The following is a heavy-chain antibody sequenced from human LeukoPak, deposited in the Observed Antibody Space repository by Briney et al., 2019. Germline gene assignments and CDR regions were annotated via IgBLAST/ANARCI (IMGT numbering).Heavy chain of an antibody. Sequence: ASVKVSCKVSGYTLTELSMHWVRQAPGKGLEWMGGFDPEDGETIYAQKFQGKVTLTEDTSTDTAYMELSSLRSADTAMYYCAINAYCSSNSCWGNYYYYYMDVWGKGTAVTVSS. CDR2: FDPEDGET. D-gene: IGHD2-2*01. CDR1: GYTLTELS. V-gene: IGHV1-24*01. CDR3: AINAYCSSNSCWGNYYYYYMDV. J-gene: IGHJ6*03.